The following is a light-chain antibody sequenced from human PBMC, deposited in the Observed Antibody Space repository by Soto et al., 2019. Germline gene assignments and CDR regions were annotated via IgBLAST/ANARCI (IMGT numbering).Light chain of an antibody. CDR3: QQYDNWPPKT. Sequence: MTQSPATLSVSPGERATLSCKASQSVRNNLVWYLQKPGQAPRPIIYDATTRATGIPVRFSGSGSGTEFTLTISSLQSEGVGVYYCQQYDNWPPKTFGGGTKVDIK. CDR2: DAT. CDR1: QSVRNN. V-gene: IGKV3-15*01. J-gene: IGKJ4*01.